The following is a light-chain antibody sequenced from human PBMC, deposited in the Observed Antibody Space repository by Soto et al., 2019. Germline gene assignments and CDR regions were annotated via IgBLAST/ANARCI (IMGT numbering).Light chain of an antibody. V-gene: IGLV2-14*03. CDR1: SSDIGHYDY. CDR3: CSLTTSHTYG. Sequence: QSALTQPASVSGSPGQSITISCTGTSSDIGHYDYVSWYQQHPGKAPKLMIYHVTYRPSGVSNRYSGSKSCNSASLTISGLQADDEADYYCCSLTTSHTYGFGSGTKLTVL. CDR2: HVT. J-gene: IGLJ1*01.